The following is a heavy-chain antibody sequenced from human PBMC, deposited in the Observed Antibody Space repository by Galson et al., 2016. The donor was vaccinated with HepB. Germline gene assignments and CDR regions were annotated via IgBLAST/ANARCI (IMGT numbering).Heavy chain of an antibody. CDR2: IYYSGST. J-gene: IGHJ4*02. CDR1: GGSISSSSHY. Sequence: SETLSLTCTVSGGSISSSSHYWGWIRQPPGKGLEWIGSIYYSGSTYYNPSLKSRVTISVDTSKNQLSLKLSSVTAADTAVYYCARFRPSVVGVAARGYFDYRGQGTLVTVSS. CDR3: ARFRPSVVGVAARGYFDY. V-gene: IGHV4-39*01. D-gene: IGHD2-15*01.